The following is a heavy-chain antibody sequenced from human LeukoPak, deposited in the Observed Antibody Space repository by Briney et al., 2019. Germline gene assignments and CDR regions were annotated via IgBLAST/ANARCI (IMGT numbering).Heavy chain of an antibody. CDR2: IHTYGYRT. V-gene: IGHV3-74*01. CDR3: ASEVDAFDI. J-gene: IGHJ3*02. CDR1: GFTFTGCW. Sequence: PGVSLTLSCVASGFTFTGCWMHGARQAPGKGLVGVSHIHTYGYRTNYAHSVGGLFALSRDSAKHTVSPQMNTVSAEDTAVYYCASEVDAFDIWGQGTMVTVSS.